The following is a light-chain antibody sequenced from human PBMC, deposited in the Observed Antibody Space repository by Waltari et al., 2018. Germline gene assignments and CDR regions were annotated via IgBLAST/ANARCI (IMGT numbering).Light chain of an antibody. Sequence: QSALTQPASVSGSPGQSITISCTVTSSDVGGYNYVSWYQQHPGKAPKLMIYDVSSRPSGVSNRFSGSKSGNTASLTISGLQAEDEADYYCSSYTSTSIQFGGGTKLTVL. CDR3: SSYTSTSIQ. V-gene: IGLV2-14*03. J-gene: IGLJ2*01. CDR2: DVS. CDR1: SSDVGGYNY.